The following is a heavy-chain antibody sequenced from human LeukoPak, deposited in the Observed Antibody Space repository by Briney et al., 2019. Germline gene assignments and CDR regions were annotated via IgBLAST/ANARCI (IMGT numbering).Heavy chain of an antibody. CDR3: ASELDSGSYPSSAFDI. Sequence: GGPLRLSCAASGFTFSSYSMNWVRQAPGKGLEWVSSISSSSSYIYYADSVKGRFTISRDNAKNSLYLQMNSLRAEDTAVYYCASELDSGSYPSSAFDIWGQGTMVTVSS. J-gene: IGHJ3*02. CDR2: ISSSSSYI. D-gene: IGHD1-26*01. CDR1: GFTFSSYS. V-gene: IGHV3-21*01.